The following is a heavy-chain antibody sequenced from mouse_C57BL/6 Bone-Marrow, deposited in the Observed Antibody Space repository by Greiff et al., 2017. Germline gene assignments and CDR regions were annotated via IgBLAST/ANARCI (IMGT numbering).Heavy chain of an antibody. Sequence: EVQRVESGGDLVKPGGSLKLSCAASGFTFSSYGMSWVRQTPDKRLEWVATISSGGSYTYYPDSVTGRFTISRDNAKNTLYLQMSSLKSEDTAMYYCAILMITTTDGVWDYWGQGTTLTVSS. CDR2: ISSGGSYT. CDR3: AILMITTTDGVWDY. V-gene: IGHV5-6*01. D-gene: IGHD2-4*01. CDR1: GFTFSSYG. J-gene: IGHJ2*01.